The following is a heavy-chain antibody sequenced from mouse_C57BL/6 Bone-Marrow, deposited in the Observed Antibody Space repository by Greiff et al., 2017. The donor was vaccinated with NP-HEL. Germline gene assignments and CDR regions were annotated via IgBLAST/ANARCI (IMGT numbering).Heavy chain of an antibody. CDR3: ARYPRWYYFDY. CDR2: INPNNGGT. V-gene: IGHV1-26*01. CDR1: GYTFTDYY. Sequence: VQLQQSGPELVKPGASVKISCKASGYTFTDYYMNWVKQSHGKSLEWIGDINPNNGGTSYNQKFKGKATLTVDKSSSTAYMELRSLTSEDSAVYYCARYPRWYYFDYWGQGTTLTVSS. J-gene: IGHJ2*01.